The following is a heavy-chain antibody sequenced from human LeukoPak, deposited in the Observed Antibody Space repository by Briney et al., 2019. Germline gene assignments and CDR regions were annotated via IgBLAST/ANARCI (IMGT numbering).Heavy chain of an antibody. V-gene: IGHV3-21*01. J-gene: IGHJ4*02. CDR3: ARVEGYWYYYDSSGYGLFDY. D-gene: IGHD3-22*01. CDR2: ISSSSSYI. Sequence: GGSLRLSCAASGFTFSSYSMNWVRQAPGKGLEWVSSISSSSSYIYYADSVKGRFTISRDNAKNSLYLQMNSLRAEDTAVYYSARVEGYWYYYDSSGYGLFDYWGQGTLVTVSS. CDR1: GFTFSSYS.